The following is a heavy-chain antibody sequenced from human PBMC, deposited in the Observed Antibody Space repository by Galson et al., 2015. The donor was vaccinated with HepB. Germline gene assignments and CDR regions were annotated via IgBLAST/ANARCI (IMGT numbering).Heavy chain of an antibody. V-gene: IGHV3-73*01. D-gene: IGHD5-12*01. Sequence: SLRLSCAASGFTFSGSAIHWVRQASGKGPEWIGHIRSKATNYAALYVPSVKGRFTISRDDSRNMAYLHVRSLKTDDTAVYYCVRSGDFSGYSSRWGQGTLVTVSS. CDR1: GFTFSGSA. CDR3: VRSGDFSGYSSR. J-gene: IGHJ4*02. CDR2: IRSKATNYAA.